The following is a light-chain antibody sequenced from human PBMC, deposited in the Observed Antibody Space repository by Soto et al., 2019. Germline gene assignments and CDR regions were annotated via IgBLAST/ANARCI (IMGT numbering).Light chain of an antibody. V-gene: IGLV2-23*01. J-gene: IGLJ2*01. Sequence: QSVLTQPASVSGSPGQSITISCTGTSSDVGNSLVSWYQQHPGKAPKVMIYEDTKRPSGISNRFSGSKSGNTASLTISGLQAGDEADYYCCSYTTSSPFVVFGGGTKLTVL. CDR3: CSYTTSSPFVV. CDR2: EDT. CDR1: SSDVGNSL.